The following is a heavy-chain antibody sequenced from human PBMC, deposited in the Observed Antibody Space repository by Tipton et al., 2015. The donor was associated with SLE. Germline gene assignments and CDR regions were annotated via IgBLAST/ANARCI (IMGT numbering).Heavy chain of an antibody. CDR3: AKGGDWFDP. Sequence: TLSLTCTVSGGSITSYYWSWIRQPPGKGLEWIGYIYYLSTNYNPSLKSRLTISLDTSNNQFSLKLSSVTAADTAVYYCAKGGDWFDPWGQGTLVTVSS. CDR1: GGSITSYY. V-gene: IGHV4-59*13. CDR2: IYYLST. J-gene: IGHJ5*02.